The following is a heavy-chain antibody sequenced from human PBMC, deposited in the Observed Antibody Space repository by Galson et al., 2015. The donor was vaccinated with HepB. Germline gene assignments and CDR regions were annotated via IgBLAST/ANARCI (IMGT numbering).Heavy chain of an antibody. CDR1: GFTFDTYP. D-gene: IGHD3-10*01. CDR2: ISPDGTDQ. V-gene: IGHV3-30*04. CDR3: ARAGRPWYINSHVDP. Sequence: SLRLSCAASGFTFDTYPMHWVRQAPGKGLEWVALISPDGTDQFYADSVKGRFTISRDTSRTTLYLQMNNLRPEDTALYHCARAGRPWYINSHVDPWGQGTLVTVSP. J-gene: IGHJ5*02.